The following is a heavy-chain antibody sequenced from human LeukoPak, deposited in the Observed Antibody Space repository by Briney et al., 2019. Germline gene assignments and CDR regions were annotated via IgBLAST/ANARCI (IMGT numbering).Heavy chain of an antibody. CDR1: GYTFTSYD. CDR3: ARRIGYCSGGSCARGAFDI. D-gene: IGHD2-15*01. CDR2: MNPNSGNT. Sequence: ASVKVSCKASGYTFTSYDINWVRQATGQGLEWMGWMNPNSGNTGYAQKFQGRVTMTRNTSISTAYMELSSLRSEDTAVYYCARRIGYCSGGSCARGAFDIWGQGTMVTVSS. V-gene: IGHV1-8*01. J-gene: IGHJ3*02.